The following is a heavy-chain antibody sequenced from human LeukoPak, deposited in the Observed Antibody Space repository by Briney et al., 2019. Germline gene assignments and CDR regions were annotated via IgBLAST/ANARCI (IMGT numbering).Heavy chain of an antibody. CDR1: GFTFSSYA. J-gene: IGHJ3*02. CDR3: SKAEAFDI. CDR2: ICGSGGST. V-gene: IGHV3-23*01. Sequence: PGGSLRLSCAASGFTFSSYAMSGVCEAPGRGLGWVSAICGSGGSTYYADSLKGRFTISRDNSKNTLYLQMNSLRAEDTAVYYCSKAEAFDIWGQGTMVTVSS.